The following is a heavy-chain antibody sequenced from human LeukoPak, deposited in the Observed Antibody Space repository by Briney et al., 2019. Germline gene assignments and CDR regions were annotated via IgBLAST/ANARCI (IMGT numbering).Heavy chain of an antibody. CDR1: GFSFRDFW. CDR3: ARDREEDYYMDV. J-gene: IGHJ6*03. Sequence: GGSLRLSCAASGFSFRDFWMTWVRQAPGKGLEWVANINQGGSVKYYVDSVKGRFTISRDDAKNSLYLQMNSLRAEDTAVYYCARDREEDYYMDVWGKGTTVTVSS. V-gene: IGHV3-7*01. CDR2: INQGGSVK.